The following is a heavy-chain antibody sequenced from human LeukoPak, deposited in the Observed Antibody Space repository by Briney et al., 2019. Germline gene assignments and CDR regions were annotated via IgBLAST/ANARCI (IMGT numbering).Heavy chain of an antibody. CDR3: VKERDEYSSSSSDY. V-gene: IGHV3-11*04. Sequence: GGSLRLSCAASGFTFSDYYMSWIRQAPGKGLEWVSYISSSGSTIYYADSVKGRFTISRDNSKNTLYLQMNSLRAEDTAVYYCVKERDEYSSSSSDYWGQGTLVTVSS. D-gene: IGHD6-6*01. CDR2: ISSSGSTI. CDR1: GFTFSDYY. J-gene: IGHJ4*02.